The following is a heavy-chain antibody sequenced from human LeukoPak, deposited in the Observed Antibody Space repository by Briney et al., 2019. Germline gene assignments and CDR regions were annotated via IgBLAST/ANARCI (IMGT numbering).Heavy chain of an antibody. CDR1: GGTFSSYG. D-gene: IGHD2-21*02. Sequence: SVTASFKASGGTFSSYGISWVRQAPGQGLEWMGRIIPILGIVKYAEKFQGRVTITADKSTSTAYMELSSLRSEDTAVYYCARDDHCGGDCYYFDYWGQGTLVTVSS. V-gene: IGHV1-69*04. CDR3: ARDDHCGGDCYYFDY. J-gene: IGHJ4*02. CDR2: IIPILGIV.